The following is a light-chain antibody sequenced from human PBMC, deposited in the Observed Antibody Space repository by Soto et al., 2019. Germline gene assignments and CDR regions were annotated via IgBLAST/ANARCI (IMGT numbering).Light chain of an antibody. CDR2: AAS. CDR1: EDISTF. CDR3: QHYNGYPQT. J-gene: IGKJ5*01. V-gene: IGKV1-16*01. Sequence: DIQMTQSPSSLFASVGDSVTITCRATEDISTFLAWFQQKLGKPPKSLIYAASRLQSGVPSRFSGSGSATDFTLAISSLQPEDFGTYYCQHYNGYPQTFGQGTRLEIK.